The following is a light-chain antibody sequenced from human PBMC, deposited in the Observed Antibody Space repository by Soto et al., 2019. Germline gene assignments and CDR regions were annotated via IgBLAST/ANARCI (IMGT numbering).Light chain of an antibody. CDR3: MQALQGPLT. Sequence: DIVMTQSPLSLPVTPGEPASISCRSSQSLLYTNGYHYLNWYLQKPGQSPQLLIYLGSNRASGVPDMFSGSGSGTDFTLKISRVEAEDVGVYYCMQALQGPLTFGGGTKVEIK. CDR2: LGS. V-gene: IGKV2-28*01. J-gene: IGKJ4*01. CDR1: QSLLYTNGYHY.